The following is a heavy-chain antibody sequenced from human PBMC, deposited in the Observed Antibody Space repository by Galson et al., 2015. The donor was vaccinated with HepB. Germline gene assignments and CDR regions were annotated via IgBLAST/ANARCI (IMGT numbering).Heavy chain of an antibody. Sequence: SVKVSCKASGYTFTSYYMHWMRQAPGQGPEWMGIVNPSGGSTNYAQKFQGRVTMTRDTSTNTVYMELSSLRSEDTAVYYCARDSSGLTATAPSHFDYWGQGTLVTVSS. D-gene: IGHD2-21*02. V-gene: IGHV1-46*01. J-gene: IGHJ4*02. CDR3: ARDSSGLTATAPSHFDY. CDR2: VNPSGGST. CDR1: GYTFTSYY.